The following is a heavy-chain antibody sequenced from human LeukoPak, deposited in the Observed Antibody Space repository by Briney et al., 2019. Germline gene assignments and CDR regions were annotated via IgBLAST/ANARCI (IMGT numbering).Heavy chain of an antibody. CDR1: GFTFSSYA. CDR2: ISGNAINT. V-gene: IGHV3-23*01. CDR3: AKGGRPIDTSSWYGFFDS. J-gene: IGHJ4*02. D-gene: IGHD6-13*01. Sequence: GGSLRLSCAASGFTFSSYAMTWVRQAPGKGLEWVSIISGNAINTYYADSVRGRFTISRDNSKNTLYLQMSSLRAEDTAVYFCAKGGRPIDTSSWYGFFDSWGQGTPVSVS.